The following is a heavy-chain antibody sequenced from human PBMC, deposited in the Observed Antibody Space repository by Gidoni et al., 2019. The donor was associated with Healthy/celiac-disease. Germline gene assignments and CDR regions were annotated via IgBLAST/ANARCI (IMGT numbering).Heavy chain of an antibody. CDR3: ARSNGFWDDAFDL. J-gene: IGHJ3*01. D-gene: IGHD1-1*01. V-gene: IGHV4-61*02. CDR2: IYTSGST. Sequence: QVQLQESGPGLAQPSPTLYIPCTVSGGSISSGSYACSWIRQPAGKGLEWIGRIYTSGSTNYNPSLKSRVTVSVDTSKNQFSLVLSSVTAADTAVYDCARSNGFWDDAFDLWGQGTMVTVFS. CDR1: GGSISSGSYA.